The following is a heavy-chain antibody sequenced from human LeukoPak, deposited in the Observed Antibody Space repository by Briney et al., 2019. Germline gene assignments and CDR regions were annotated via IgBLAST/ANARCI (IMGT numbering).Heavy chain of an antibody. Sequence: MPSETLSLTCAVYGGSFSGYYWSWIRQPPGKGLEWIGEINHSGSTNYNPSLKSRVTISVDTSKNQFSLKLSSVTAADTAVYYCARGPYGDDINWFDPWGQGTLVTVSS. CDR3: ARGPYGDDINWFDP. J-gene: IGHJ5*02. V-gene: IGHV4-34*01. D-gene: IGHD4-17*01. CDR1: GGSFSGYY. CDR2: INHSGST.